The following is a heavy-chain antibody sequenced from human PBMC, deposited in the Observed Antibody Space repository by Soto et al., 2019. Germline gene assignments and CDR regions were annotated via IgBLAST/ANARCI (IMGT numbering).Heavy chain of an antibody. D-gene: IGHD3-22*01. V-gene: IGHV3-23*01. CDR1: GFTFSSYA. Sequence: EVQLLESGGGLVQPGGSLRLSCAASGFTFSSYAMSWVRQAPGKGLEWVSAISGSGGSTYYADSVKGRFTISRDNTKNKQYLQMNSLRAEDTAVYYCAKGRAKQYYDSRGYYPVGYYYGMYVWGRGTTVTVSS. CDR3: AKGRAKQYYDSRGYYPVGYYYGMYV. J-gene: IGHJ6*01. CDR2: ISGSGGST.